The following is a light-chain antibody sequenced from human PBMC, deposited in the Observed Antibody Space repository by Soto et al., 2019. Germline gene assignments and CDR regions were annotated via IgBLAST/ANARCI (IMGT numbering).Light chain of an antibody. J-gene: IGKJ1*01. Sequence: AIQMTQSPSSLSASVGDRVTITCRASQGIRNDLGWYQQKPGEAPKLLIYAASNLQSGVPSRCSGRGSGTDFTLTISSLQPEDVATYYCLQDYSYQWTFGQGTKVDIK. CDR1: QGIRND. V-gene: IGKV1-6*01. CDR2: AAS. CDR3: LQDYSYQWT.